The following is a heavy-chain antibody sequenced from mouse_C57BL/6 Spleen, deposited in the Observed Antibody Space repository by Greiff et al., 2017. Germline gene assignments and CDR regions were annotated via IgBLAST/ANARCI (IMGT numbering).Heavy chain of an antibody. CDR1: GFNIKDDY. J-gene: IGHJ3*01. V-gene: IGHV14-4*01. CDR3: TLYYGNPAWFAY. CDR2: IDPENGDT. D-gene: IGHD2-1*01. Sequence: VQLKESGAELVRPGASVKLSCTASGFNIKDDYMHWVKQRPEQGLEWIGWIDPENGDTEYASKFQGKATITADTSSNTAYLQLSSLTSEDTAVYYCTLYYGNPAWFAYWGQGTLVTVSA.